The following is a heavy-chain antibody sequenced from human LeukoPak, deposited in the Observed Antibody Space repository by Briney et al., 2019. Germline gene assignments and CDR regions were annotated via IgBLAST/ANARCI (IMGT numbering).Heavy chain of an antibody. CDR2: IYTRGNT. CDR1: ACSISSYY. Sequence: SETLSFTSTVSACSISSYYWSWIRPPAGHGLEWIGRIYTRGNTNYNPPLKRRVDMSVDTSKNQFSLKLRSGTAADTAVYYCARAIRGVDYWGQGTLVTVSS. V-gene: IGHV4-4*07. CDR3: ARAIRGVDY. J-gene: IGHJ4*02. D-gene: IGHD2-2*02.